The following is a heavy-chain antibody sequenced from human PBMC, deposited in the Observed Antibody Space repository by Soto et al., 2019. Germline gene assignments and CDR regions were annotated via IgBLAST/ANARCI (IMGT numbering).Heavy chain of an antibody. Sequence: GGSLRLSCAASGFTFSTYAMDWVRQAPGKGLEWVSAISGGGDYTYYADSVKGRFTIPRDNSKNTLYLQMNSLRAEDTAVYYCAKDLRRDIVVVSAVFQHWGQGTLVTVSS. CDR3: AKDLRRDIVVVSAVFQH. CDR2: ISGGGDYT. V-gene: IGHV3-23*01. D-gene: IGHD2-2*01. CDR1: GFTFSTYA. J-gene: IGHJ1*01.